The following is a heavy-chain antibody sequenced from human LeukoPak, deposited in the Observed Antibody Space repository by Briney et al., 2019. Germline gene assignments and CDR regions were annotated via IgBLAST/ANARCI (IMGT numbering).Heavy chain of an antibody. V-gene: IGHV1-2*02. CDR1: GYTFTGYY. J-gene: IGHJ4*02. D-gene: IGHD3-22*01. CDR2: INPNSGGT. CDR3: ARGDDYDSSGYCAY. Sequence: ASVKVSCKASGYTFTGYYMHWVRQAPGQGLEWMGWINPNSGGTNYAQKFQGRVTMTRDTSISTAYMELSRLRSDDTAVYYCARGDDYDSSGYCAYWGQGTLVTVSS.